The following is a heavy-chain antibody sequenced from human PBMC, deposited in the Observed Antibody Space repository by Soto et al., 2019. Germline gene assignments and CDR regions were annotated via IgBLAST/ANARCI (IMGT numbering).Heavy chain of an antibody. J-gene: IGHJ5*02. D-gene: IGHD2-15*01. CDR1: GGAFTGYY. CDR3: ARGRSASDQRRRRVTERDKWFGH. Sequence: QAQLQQWGAGLLKPAETLSLTCAVYGGAFTGYYWSWIRQTPGKGREWMGEINHSVLSNYTPSLKSRVTMSVDLSKNQFSLNVTAVTAADTVVFYCARGRSASDQRRRRVTERDKWFGHWGQGTLVAVSS. V-gene: IGHV4-34*02. CDR2: INHSVLS.